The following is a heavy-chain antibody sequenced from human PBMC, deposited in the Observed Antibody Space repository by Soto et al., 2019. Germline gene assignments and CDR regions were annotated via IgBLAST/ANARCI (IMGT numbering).Heavy chain of an antibody. CDR3: AKDQGYSTSYYGYVDL. J-gene: IGHJ2*01. V-gene: IGHV3-9*01. Sequence: EVQLVESGGGLVQPGRSLRLSCAASGFTFDDYAMHWVRQPPGKGLEWVSGITWNSGITGYADSVKGRFTISRDNAKNSLYLQMNSLRPEDTALYYCAKDQGYSTSYYGYVDLWGRGTLVTVSS. D-gene: IGHD6-13*01. CDR1: GFTFDDYA. CDR2: ITWNSGIT.